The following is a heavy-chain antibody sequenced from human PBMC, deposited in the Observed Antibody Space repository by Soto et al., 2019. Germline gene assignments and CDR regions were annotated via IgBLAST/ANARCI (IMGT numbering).Heavy chain of an antibody. Sequence: EVQLSESGGDLRQPGGSLRLPCAAPGFPFTKHAMTGVRQTPRKGPEWASGISASGGLKYYADSVQGRFTVSRDNSKNILYLQMDNLRDEDTALYYCAREVGAPSGWLDPWGQGTQVTVSS. V-gene: IGHV3-23*01. D-gene: IGHD1-26*01. CDR3: AREVGAPSGWLDP. J-gene: IGHJ5*02. CDR1: GFPFTKHA. CDR2: ISASGGLK.